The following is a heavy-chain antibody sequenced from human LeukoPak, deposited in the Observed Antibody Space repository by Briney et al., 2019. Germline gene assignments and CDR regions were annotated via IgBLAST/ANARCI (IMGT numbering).Heavy chain of an antibody. Sequence: GASVKVSCKASGGTFSSYAISWVRQAPGQGLEWMGRIIPILGIANYAQKFQGRVTITADKSTSTAYMELSSLRSEDTAVYYCARGICSGGSCYLYWYFDLWGRGTLVTVSS. V-gene: IGHV1-69*04. CDR2: IIPILGIA. CDR3: ARGICSGGSCYLYWYFDL. J-gene: IGHJ2*01. D-gene: IGHD2-15*01. CDR1: GGTFSSYA.